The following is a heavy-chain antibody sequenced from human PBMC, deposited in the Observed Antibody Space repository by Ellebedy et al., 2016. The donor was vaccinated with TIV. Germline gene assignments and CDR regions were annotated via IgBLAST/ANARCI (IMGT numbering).Heavy chain of an antibody. CDR2: ISYDGTNK. Sequence: PGGSLRLSCAASGFTFSSYAMQWVRQPPGKGLEWVSVISYDGTNKYYGGSVKGRFTVSRDNSLNTFYLQMSSLRRDDTAVYYCAKSVGSSAVAGVDFWGQGTLVTVSS. CDR1: GFTFSSYA. D-gene: IGHD6-19*01. V-gene: IGHV3-30*04. J-gene: IGHJ4*02. CDR3: AKSVGSSAVAGVDF.